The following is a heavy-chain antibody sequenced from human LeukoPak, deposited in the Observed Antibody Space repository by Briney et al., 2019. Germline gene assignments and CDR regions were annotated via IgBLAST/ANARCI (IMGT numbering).Heavy chain of an antibody. V-gene: IGHV4-4*07. CDR2: IYTSGST. Sequence: SETLSLTCTVSGGSTSSYYWSWVRQPAGKGLEWIGRIYTSGSTNYNPSLKSRVTMSVDTSKNQFSLKLSSVTAADTAVYYCARGRYCSSTSCYLSAGDAFDIWGQGTMVTVSS. CDR1: GGSTSSYY. D-gene: IGHD2-2*01. CDR3: ARGRYCSSTSCYLSAGDAFDI. J-gene: IGHJ3*02.